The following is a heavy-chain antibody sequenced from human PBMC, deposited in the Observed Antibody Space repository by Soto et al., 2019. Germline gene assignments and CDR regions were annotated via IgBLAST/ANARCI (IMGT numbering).Heavy chain of an antibody. V-gene: IGHV6-1*01. Sequence: SQTLSLICAISGDSVSSNSAAWNWIRQSPSRGLEWLGRTYYRSKWYNDYAVSVKSRITINPDTSKNQFSLQLSSVTPEDTAVYFCARGYFYDSSGYLDSWGQGTLVTVSS. CDR3: ARGYFYDSSGYLDS. CDR2: TYYRSKWYN. D-gene: IGHD3-22*01. J-gene: IGHJ4*02. CDR1: GDSVSSNSAA.